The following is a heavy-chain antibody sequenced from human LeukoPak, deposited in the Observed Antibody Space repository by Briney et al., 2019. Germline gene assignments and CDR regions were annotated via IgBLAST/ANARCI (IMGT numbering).Heavy chain of an antibody. CDR3: AKDREGIAAAGTEGY. CDR1: GFTVSSNY. Sequence: PGGSLRLSCAASGFTVSSNYMSWVRQAPGKGVEWVSVIYSGGSTYYADSVKGRFTISRDNSKNTLYLQLNSLRAEDTAVYYCAKDREGIAAAGTEGYWGQGTLVPVSS. J-gene: IGHJ4*02. CDR2: IYSGGST. D-gene: IGHD6-13*01. V-gene: IGHV3-53*05.